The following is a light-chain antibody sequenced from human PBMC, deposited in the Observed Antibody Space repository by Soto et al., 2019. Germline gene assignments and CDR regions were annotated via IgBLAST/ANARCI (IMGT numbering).Light chain of an antibody. CDR3: QQRSNWPPLIS. Sequence: EIVLTQSPDTVSLSPGERATLSVMASQSVTTYVAWYQQKPGQAPRLLIYDASNRATGIPARFSGSGSGTDFTLTISSLEPEDFAVYYCQQRSNWPPLISFGQGTRLEI. CDR2: DAS. CDR1: QSVTTY. V-gene: IGKV3-11*01. J-gene: IGKJ5*01.